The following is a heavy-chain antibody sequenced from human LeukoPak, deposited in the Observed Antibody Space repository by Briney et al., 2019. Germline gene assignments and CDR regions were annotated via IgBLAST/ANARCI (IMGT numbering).Heavy chain of an antibody. CDR3: ARELAADFHFDY. CDR1: GYTFTSYD. V-gene: IGHV1-8*01. Sequence: ASVKVSCKASGYTFTSYDINWVRQATGQGLEWMGWMNPNSGNTGHAQKFQGRVTMTRNTSISTAYMELSSLRSEDTAVYYCARELAADFHFDYWGQGTLVTVSS. CDR2: MNPNSGNT. D-gene: IGHD1-1*01. J-gene: IGHJ4*02.